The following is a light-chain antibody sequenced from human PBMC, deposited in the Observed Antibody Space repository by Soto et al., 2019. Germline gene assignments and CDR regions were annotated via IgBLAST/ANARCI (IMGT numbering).Light chain of an antibody. Sequence: QSVLTQPPSASGTPGQRVTISCSGSSSNIESNTVNWYQQLPGTAPKLLIYNNNQRPSGVPDRFSGSKSGTSASLAISGLQSEDEADYYCAPWDDSLNGWVFGGGTKLTVL. CDR2: NNN. J-gene: IGLJ3*02. CDR3: APWDDSLNGWV. CDR1: SSNIESNT. V-gene: IGLV1-44*01.